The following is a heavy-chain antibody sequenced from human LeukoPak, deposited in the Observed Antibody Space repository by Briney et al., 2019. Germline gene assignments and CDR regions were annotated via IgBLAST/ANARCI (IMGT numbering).Heavy chain of an antibody. V-gene: IGHV5-51*01. J-gene: IGHJ3*02. D-gene: IGHD3-22*01. CDR2: IYPGDFHV. Sequence: GESLKISCKGSGYSFTSYWIGWVRQMPGKGLEWMGIIYPGDFHVIYSPSFQGQVTISADKSISTAYLQWSSLKASDTAMYYCAISGPVIVVVIPDLSAFDIWGQGTMVTVSS. CDR1: GYSFTSYW. CDR3: AISGPVIVVVIPDLSAFDI.